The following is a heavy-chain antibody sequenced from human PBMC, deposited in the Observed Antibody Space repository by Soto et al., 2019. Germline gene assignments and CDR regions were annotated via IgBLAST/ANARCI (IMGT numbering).Heavy chain of an antibody. V-gene: IGHV4-34*01. CDR2: INHSGST. J-gene: IGHJ6*03. D-gene: IGHD3-10*01. Sequence: QVQLQQWGAGLLKPSETLSLTCAVYGGSFSGYYWSWIRQPPGKGLEWIGEINHSGSTNYNPSLKSRVTISVDTSKNHFSLKLSSVTAADTAVYYCARGLRRITMVRGVIDYMDVWGKGTTVTVSS. CDR3: ARGLRRITMVRGVIDYMDV. CDR1: GGSFSGYY.